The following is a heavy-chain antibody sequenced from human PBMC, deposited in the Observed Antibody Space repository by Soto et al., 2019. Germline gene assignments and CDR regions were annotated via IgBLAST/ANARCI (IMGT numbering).Heavy chain of an antibody. J-gene: IGHJ4*02. CDR3: AREDDDGSGGAY. CDR2: ISAYSGNT. Sequence: QVQLVQSGAEVKKPGASVKVSCKASGYTFTRYGISWVRQAPGQGLEWMGWISAYSGNTNYAQKLQGRVTMTTDTTKSTAYMEMRGLGADDTAVYYVAREDDDGSGGAYWGQGTLVTVSS. V-gene: IGHV1-18*01. CDR1: GYTFTRYG. D-gene: IGHD3-10*01.